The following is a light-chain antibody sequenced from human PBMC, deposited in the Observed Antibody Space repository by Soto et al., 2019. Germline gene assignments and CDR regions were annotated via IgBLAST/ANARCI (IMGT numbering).Light chain of an antibody. CDR2: RNN. CDR1: SSNIGSNY. CDR3: AAWDDSLSVHYV. V-gene: IGLV1-47*01. J-gene: IGLJ1*01. Sequence: QSALTQPPSASGTPGQRVTISCSGSSSNIGSNYVYWYQQLPGTAPKLLIYRNNQRPSGVPDRFSGSKFGTSASLAISGLRSEDEADYYCAAWDDSLSVHYVFGTGTKVTVL.